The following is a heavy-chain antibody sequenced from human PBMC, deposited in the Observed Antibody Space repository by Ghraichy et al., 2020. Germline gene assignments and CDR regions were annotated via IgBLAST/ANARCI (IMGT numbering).Heavy chain of an antibody. D-gene: IGHD3-10*01. V-gene: IGHV3-48*02. CDR3: ARDVVDPVPLWFGELNAFVI. J-gene: IGHJ3*02. CDR1: GFTFSSYS. CDR2: ISSSSSTI. Sequence: GGSLRLSCATSGFTFSSYSMNWVRQAPGKGLEWVSYISSSSSTIYYADSVKGRFTISRDNAKNSLYLQMNSLRDEDTAVYYCARDVVDPVPLWFGELNAFVIWGPGTMVTVSS.